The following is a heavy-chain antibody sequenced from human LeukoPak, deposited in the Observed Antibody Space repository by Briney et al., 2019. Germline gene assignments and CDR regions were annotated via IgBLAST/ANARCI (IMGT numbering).Heavy chain of an antibody. J-gene: IGHJ4*02. CDR2: IIPIFGTA. Sequence: ASVKVSCKASGGTFSSYAISWVRQAPGQGLEWMGGIIPIFGTANYAQKFQGRVTITADESTSTAYMELSSLRSEDTAVYYCARNGYYYDSRYYFDYWGQGTLVTVSS. D-gene: IGHD3-22*01. V-gene: IGHV1-69*01. CDR1: GGTFSSYA. CDR3: ARNGYYYDSRYYFDY.